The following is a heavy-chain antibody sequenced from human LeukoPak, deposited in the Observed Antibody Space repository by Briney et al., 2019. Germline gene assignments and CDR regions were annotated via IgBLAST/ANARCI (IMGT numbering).Heavy chain of an antibody. Sequence: GGSLRLSCAASGFTFSSYSMNWVRQAPGKGLEWVSSISSSSSYIYYADSVKGRFTISRDNAKNSLYLQMNSLRAEDTAVFYCARDPYSSSWTKGWFDPWGQGTLVTVSS. CDR3: ARDPYSSSWTKGWFDP. CDR2: ISSSSSYI. D-gene: IGHD6-13*01. CDR1: GFTFSSYS. V-gene: IGHV3-21*01. J-gene: IGHJ5*02.